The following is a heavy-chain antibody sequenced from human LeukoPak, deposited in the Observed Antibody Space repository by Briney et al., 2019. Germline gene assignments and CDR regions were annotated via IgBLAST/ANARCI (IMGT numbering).Heavy chain of an antibody. D-gene: IGHD1-26*01. V-gene: IGHV3-21*01. CDR2: ISSSSSYI. CDR3: AREVGATWGFDY. J-gene: IGHJ4*02. CDR1: GFTFSSYS. Sequence: PGGSLRLSCAASGFTFSSYSMNWVRQAPGKGLEWVSSISSSSSYIYYADSVKGRFTISRDNAKNSLYLQMNSLRAEDTAVYYCAREVGATWGFDYWGQGTLVTVSS.